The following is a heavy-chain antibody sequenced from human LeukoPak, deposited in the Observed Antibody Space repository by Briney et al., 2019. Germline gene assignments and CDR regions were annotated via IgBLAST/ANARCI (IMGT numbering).Heavy chain of an antibody. CDR1: GGSISSYY. Sequence: PSETLSLTCTVSGGSISSYYWSWIRQPPGKGLEWIGYIYTSGSTNYNPSPKSRVTISVDTSKNQFSLKLSSVTAADTAVYYCARLWFGELFEGGFDPWGQGTLVTVSS. D-gene: IGHD3-10*01. CDR3: ARLWFGELFEGGFDP. J-gene: IGHJ5*02. V-gene: IGHV4-4*09. CDR2: IYTSGST.